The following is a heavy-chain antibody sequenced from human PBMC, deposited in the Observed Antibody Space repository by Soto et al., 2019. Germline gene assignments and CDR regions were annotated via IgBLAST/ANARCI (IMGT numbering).Heavy chain of an antibody. CDR1: GFIRSSYD. CDR3: AKATATGGGAFEI. D-gene: IGHD2-8*02. CDR2: ILVGGST. Sequence: GGSLRLSCAVSGFIRSSYDMSWVRQAPGKGLEWVSTILVGGSTHYEDSVTGRFTISRDTSRNTVYLQMNSLTAGDTAFYYCAKATATGGGAFEIYGQGTMVTVS. V-gene: IGHV3-23*01. J-gene: IGHJ3*02.